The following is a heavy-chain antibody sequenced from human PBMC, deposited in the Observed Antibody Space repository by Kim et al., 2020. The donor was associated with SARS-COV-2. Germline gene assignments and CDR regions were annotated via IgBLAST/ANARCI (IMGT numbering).Heavy chain of an antibody. CDR3: ARDLGYNWNYYYYYGMDV. CDR1: GGSISSYY. CDR2: IYYSGST. D-gene: IGHD1-20*01. J-gene: IGHJ6*02. V-gene: IGHV4-59*01. Sequence: SETLSLTCTVSGGSISSYYWSWIRQPPGKGLEWIGYIYYSGSTNYNPSLKSRVTISVDTPKNQFPLKLSSVTAADTAVYYCARDLGYNWNYYYYYGMDVWGQGTTVTVSS.